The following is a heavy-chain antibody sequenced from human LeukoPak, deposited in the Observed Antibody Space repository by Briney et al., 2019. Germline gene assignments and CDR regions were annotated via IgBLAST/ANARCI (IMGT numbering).Heavy chain of an antibody. CDR3: ARETQTSPLYYYDSSGPWGLMRTAAFDI. CDR2: IYYSGST. J-gene: IGHJ3*02. CDR1: GGSISSYY. V-gene: IGHV4-59*01. D-gene: IGHD3-22*01. Sequence: SETLSLTCTVSGGSISSYYWSWIRQPPGKGLEWIGYIYYSGSTNYNPSLKSRVTISVDTSKNQFSLKLSSVTAADTAVYYCARETQTSPLYYYDSSGPWGLMRTAAFDIWGQGTMVTVSS.